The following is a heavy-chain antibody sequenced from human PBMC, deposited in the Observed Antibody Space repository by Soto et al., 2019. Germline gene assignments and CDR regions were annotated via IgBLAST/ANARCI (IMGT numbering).Heavy chain of an antibody. CDR3: AGEGGSGSQDWSFNA. V-gene: IGHV4-30-2*01. CDR2: IFHSGST. CDR1: GGSISSGGYS. D-gene: IGHD1-26*01. J-gene: IGHJ2*01. Sequence: QLQLQESGSGLVKPSQTLSLTCAVSGGSISSGGYSWSWLRQPPGKGLEWIGSIFHSGSTYYNPSLKGRVTLSVAGSQNQFSLELRSVTAADTAGYYCAGEGGSGSQDWSFNAWGRGTLVPVSS.